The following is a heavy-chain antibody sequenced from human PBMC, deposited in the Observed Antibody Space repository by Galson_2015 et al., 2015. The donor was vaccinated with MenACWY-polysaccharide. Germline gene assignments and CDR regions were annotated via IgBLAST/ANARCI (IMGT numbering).Heavy chain of an antibody. D-gene: IGHD3-22*01. J-gene: IGHJ4*02. CDR1: EFTFSSYG. Sequence: SLRLSCATSEFTFSSYGMHWVRQAPGKGLEWVAFIRSDGSNNYYADSVKGRFTISSDNSKNTLYLQMNRLRAGDTAVYYCAKPDYGDYSLYYYDSSAYGYYFDYWGQGTLVTVSS. CDR3: AKPDYGDYSLYYYDSSAYGYYFDY. V-gene: IGHV3-30*02. CDR2: IRSDGSNN.